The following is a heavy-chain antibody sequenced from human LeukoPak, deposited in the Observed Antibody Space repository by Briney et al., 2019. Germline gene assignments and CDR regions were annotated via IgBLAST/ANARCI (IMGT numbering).Heavy chain of an antibody. V-gene: IGHV1-18*01. D-gene: IGHD3-22*01. CDR2: ISAYNGNT. Sequence: EASVKVSCKASGYTFTSYGISWVRQAPGQGLEWMGWISAYNGNTNYAQKLQGRVTMTTDTSTSTAYMELRSLRSDDTAVYYCARGRERYYYDSSGYYYGDYWGQGTLVTVSS. CDR1: GYTFTSYG. CDR3: ARGRERYYYDSSGYYYGDY. J-gene: IGHJ4*02.